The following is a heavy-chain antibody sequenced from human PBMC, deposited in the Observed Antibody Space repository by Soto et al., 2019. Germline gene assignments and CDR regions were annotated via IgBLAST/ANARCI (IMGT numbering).Heavy chain of an antibody. CDR2: ISGSGGST. Sequence: GGFLRLSCAASGFTFSNYAVTWVRQAPGKGLEWVSTISGSGGSTYYADSVKGRFTISRDNSKNTLYLQMNSLRAEDTAVYYCAKDQGSSWYEIDYWGQGTLVTVS. CDR1: GFTFSNYA. V-gene: IGHV3-23*01. CDR3: AKDQGSSWYEIDY. D-gene: IGHD6-13*01. J-gene: IGHJ4*02.